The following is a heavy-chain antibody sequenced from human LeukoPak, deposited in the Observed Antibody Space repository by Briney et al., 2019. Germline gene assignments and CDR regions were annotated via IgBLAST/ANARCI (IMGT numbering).Heavy chain of an antibody. J-gene: IGHJ6*02. D-gene: IGHD3-3*01. CDR3: AKYDFWSGYGIDV. V-gene: IGHV3-30*18. CDR1: GFTFSSSG. CDR2: ISYDGSTK. Sequence: GGSLRLSCAASGFTFSSSGMHWVRQAPGKGLEWVAVISYDGSTKCYADPVKGRFTISRDNSKNTLYLQMNSLRAEDTAVHYCAKYDFWSGYGIDVWGQGTTVTVSS.